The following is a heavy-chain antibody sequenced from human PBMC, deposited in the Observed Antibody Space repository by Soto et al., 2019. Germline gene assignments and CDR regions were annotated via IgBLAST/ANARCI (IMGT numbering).Heavy chain of an antibody. D-gene: IGHD2-15*01. Sequence: GGSLRLSCAASGFTFSSYGMHWVRQAPGKGLEWVAVIWYDGSNKYYADSVKGGFTISRDNSKNTLYLQMNSLRAEDTAVYYCARDGWVEVCGSGGSCVAFDIWGQGTMVTVSS. J-gene: IGHJ3*02. CDR2: IWYDGSNK. CDR3: ARDGWVEVCGSGGSCVAFDI. V-gene: IGHV3-33*01. CDR1: GFTFSSYG.